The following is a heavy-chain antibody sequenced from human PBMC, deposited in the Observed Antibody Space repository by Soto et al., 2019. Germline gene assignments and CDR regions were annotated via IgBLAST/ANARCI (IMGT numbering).Heavy chain of an antibody. CDR2: INPSGGST. Sequence: VASVKVSCKASGYTFTSYYMHWVRQAPGQGLEWMGIINPSGGSTSYAQKFQGRVTMTRDTSTSTVYMELSSLRSEDTAVYYCARDHESYYDSSGYNNWFDPWGQGTLVTVSS. CDR3: ARDHESYYDSSGYNNWFDP. CDR1: GYTFTSYY. V-gene: IGHV1-46*01. J-gene: IGHJ5*02. D-gene: IGHD3-22*01.